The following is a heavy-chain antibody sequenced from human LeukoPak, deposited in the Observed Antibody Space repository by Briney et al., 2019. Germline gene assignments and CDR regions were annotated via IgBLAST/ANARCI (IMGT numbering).Heavy chain of an antibody. Sequence: SETLSLTCTFSGGSFTSDYWSWIRQPAGKGLEWIGRFYTSGTTNYNPSLKSRVTMSADTSKNQFSLKLSSVTAADTAVYYCARCRHGNCDYFDYWGQGTLVTVSS. D-gene: IGHD1-7*01. CDR3: ARCRHGNCDYFDY. CDR1: GGSFTSDY. J-gene: IGHJ4*02. V-gene: IGHV4-4*07. CDR2: FYTSGTT.